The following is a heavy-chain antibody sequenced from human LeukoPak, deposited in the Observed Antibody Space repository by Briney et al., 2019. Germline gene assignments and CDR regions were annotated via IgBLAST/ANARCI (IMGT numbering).Heavy chain of an antibody. CDR3: ARGSTLPYYYYYYMDV. CDR2: IYYSGST. V-gene: IGHV4-59*01. J-gene: IGHJ6*03. Sequence: SETLSLTCTVSGGSISSYYWSWIRQPPGKGLEWIGYIYYSGSTNYNPSLKSRVTISVDTSKNQFSLKLSSVTAADTAVYYCARGSTLPYYYYYYMDVWGKGTTVTISS. D-gene: IGHD6-13*01. CDR1: GGSISSYY.